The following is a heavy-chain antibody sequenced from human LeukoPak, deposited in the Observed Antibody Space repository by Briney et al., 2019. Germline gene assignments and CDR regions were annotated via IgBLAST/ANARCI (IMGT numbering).Heavy chain of an antibody. D-gene: IGHD6-19*01. CDR1: GFTFSSYA. Sequence: GGSLRLSCAASGFTFSSYAMSWVRQAPGKGLRWVSAISGSGGSTYYADSVKGRFTISRDNSKNTLYLQMNSLRAEDTAVYYCARGHSGWYDYWGQGTLVTVSS. CDR3: ARGHSGWYDY. V-gene: IGHV3-23*01. CDR2: ISGSGGST. J-gene: IGHJ4*02.